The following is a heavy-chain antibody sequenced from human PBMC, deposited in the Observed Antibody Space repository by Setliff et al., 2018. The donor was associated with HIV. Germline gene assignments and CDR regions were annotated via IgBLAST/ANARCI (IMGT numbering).Heavy chain of an antibody. J-gene: IGHJ6*01. CDR2: LHLSGDT. CDR3: ARDNSYYYGSGSHYWYGMDV. Sequence: SETLSLTCTVSGDSINSGTYYWSWIRQPAGKGLEWIGRLHLSGDTNYNPSLKSRVTMSVDTSKNQFSLKLSSVTAADTAVYYCARDNSYYYGSGSHYWYGMDVWGQGTTVTVSS. CDR1: GDSINSGTYY. D-gene: IGHD3-10*01. V-gene: IGHV4-61*02.